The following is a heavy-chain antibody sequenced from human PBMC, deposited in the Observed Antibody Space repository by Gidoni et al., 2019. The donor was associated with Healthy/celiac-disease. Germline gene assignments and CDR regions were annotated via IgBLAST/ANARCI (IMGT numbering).Heavy chain of an antibody. CDR3: ARGNRAVAGPFDY. J-gene: IGHJ4*02. CDR1: GGPHSSSYW. Sequence: VQLQESGPGLVKPSGTLSPTCPVSGGPHSSSYWWSWVRQPPGKGVEWIGEISHSGSTNYNPSLKSRVTISVDKSKNQFSLKLSSVTAADTAVYYCARGNRAVAGPFDYWGQGTLVTVSS. V-gene: IGHV4-4*02. D-gene: IGHD6-19*01. CDR2: ISHSGST.